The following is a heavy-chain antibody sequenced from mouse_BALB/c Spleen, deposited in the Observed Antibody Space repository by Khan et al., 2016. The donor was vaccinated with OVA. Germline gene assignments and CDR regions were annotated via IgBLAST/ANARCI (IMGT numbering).Heavy chain of an antibody. J-gene: IGHJ4*01. CDR3: GRDAGRY. CDR1: GYTFTEYT. V-gene: IGHV1-18*01. Sequence: EVQLQQSGPELVKPGASVKISCKTSGYTFTEYTLHWVKQSHGKSLEWIGVINPKNGVTSYNQQFKGKAKLTVDKSSSTAYMEFRSLTSEESAVYYGGRDAGRYRGQGTSVTVSA. CDR2: INPKNGVT. D-gene: IGHD3-3*01.